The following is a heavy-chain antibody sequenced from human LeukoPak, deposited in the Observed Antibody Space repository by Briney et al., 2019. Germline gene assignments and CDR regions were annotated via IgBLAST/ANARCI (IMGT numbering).Heavy chain of an antibody. V-gene: IGHV3-23*01. CDR3: ARDRPNYHEANGHYYNRDGDH. CDR1: GFTFQIYD. J-gene: IGHJ5*02. Sequence: GGSLRLSCAASGFTFQIYDMSWVRLAPGKGLQWGASMCGTACCTFYTDSVKGRFTISRDNSKDTLYLQMNDLRADDTAIYYCARDRPNYHEANGHYYNRDGDHWGQGALVTVSS. D-gene: IGHD1-14*01. CDR2: MCGTACCT.